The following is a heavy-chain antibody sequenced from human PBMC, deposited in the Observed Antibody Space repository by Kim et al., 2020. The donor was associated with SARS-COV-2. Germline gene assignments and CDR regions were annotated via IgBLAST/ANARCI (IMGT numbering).Heavy chain of an antibody. D-gene: IGHD3-3*01. V-gene: IGHV3-11*06. Sequence: KGRFTSSRDNAKNSLYLQMNGLRAEDTAVYYCARVPVLRFLEWLPSYYMDVWGKGTTVTVSS. CDR3: ARVPVLRFLEWLPSYYMDV. J-gene: IGHJ6*03.